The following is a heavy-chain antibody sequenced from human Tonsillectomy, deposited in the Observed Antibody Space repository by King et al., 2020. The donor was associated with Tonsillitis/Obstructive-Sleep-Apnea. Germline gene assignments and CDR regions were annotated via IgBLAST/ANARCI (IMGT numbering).Heavy chain of an antibody. CDR2: TYYRSKWYN. V-gene: IGHV6-1*01. Sequence: VQLQQSGPGLVKPSQTLSLTCAISGDIVSSNSAAWHWLRQSPSRGLEWLGRTYYRSKWYNDYAVSVKSRITINPDTSKNQFSLQLNSVTPEDTAVYYCARFLYYYDSSGYNYYYYMDVWGKGTTVTVSS. CDR3: ARFLYYYDSSGYNYYYYMDV. J-gene: IGHJ6*03. CDR1: GDIVSSNSAA. D-gene: IGHD3-22*01.